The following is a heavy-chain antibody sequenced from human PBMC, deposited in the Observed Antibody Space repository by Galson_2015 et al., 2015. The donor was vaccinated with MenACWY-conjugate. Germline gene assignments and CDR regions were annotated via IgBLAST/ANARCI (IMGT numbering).Heavy chain of an antibody. J-gene: IGHJ4*02. CDR1: GFTFGSYA. CDR2: ISFHGSDK. Sequence: SLRLSCAASGFTFGSYAMHWVRQAPGKGLEWVAVISFHGSDKFYTDSVRGRFTISRDNSKNTVYLQMNSLRPEDTAVYYCAFGGSGSYYYWGQGTLVTVSS. CDR3: AFGGSGSYYY. V-gene: IGHV3-30*04. D-gene: IGHD3-10*01.